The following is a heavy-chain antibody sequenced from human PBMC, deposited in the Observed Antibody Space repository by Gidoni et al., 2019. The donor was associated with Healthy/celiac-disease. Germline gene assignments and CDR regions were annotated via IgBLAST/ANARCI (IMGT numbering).Heavy chain of an antibody. D-gene: IGHD4-17*01. CDR2: IWYEGSNK. Sequence: QVQLVESGGGVVQPGRSLRLPCAASGFTFSSYGMHWVRQAPGKGLEWVAVIWYEGSNKYYADSVKGRFTISRDNSKNTLYLQMNSLRAEDTAVYYCARVGYGDYGDAFDIWGQGTMVTVSS. J-gene: IGHJ3*02. CDR1: GFTFSSYG. V-gene: IGHV3-33*01. CDR3: ARVGYGDYGDAFDI.